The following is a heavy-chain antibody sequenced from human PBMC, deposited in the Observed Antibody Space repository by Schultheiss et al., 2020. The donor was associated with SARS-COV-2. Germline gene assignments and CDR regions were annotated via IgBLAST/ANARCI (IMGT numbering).Heavy chain of an antibody. J-gene: IGHJ6*03. V-gene: IGHV4-34*01. CDR2: INHSGST. CDR1: GGSFSGYY. Sequence: SETLSLTCAVYGGSFSGYYWSWIRQPPGKGLEWIGEINHSGSTNYNPSLKSRVTISVDTSKNQFSLRLSSVTAADTAVYYCARDIYYYMDVWGKGTTVTVSS. CDR3: ARDIYYYMDV.